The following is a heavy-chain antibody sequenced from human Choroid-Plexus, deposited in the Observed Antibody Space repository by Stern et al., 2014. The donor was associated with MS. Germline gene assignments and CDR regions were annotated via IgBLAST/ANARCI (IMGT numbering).Heavy chain of an antibody. CDR3: AKDRQYLTYFFAH. CDR2: VSYDGSNK. CDR1: GFTLGSCA. D-gene: IGHD2/OR15-2a*01. V-gene: IGHV3-30*18. Sequence: QVQLVQSGGGVVQPGRPLRLSCVASGFTLGSCAMHWVRQAPGKGLEWVAGVSYDGSNKYYADSVKGRFTISRDNSQNTLYMQMSSLRPEDTAVYYCAKDRQYLTYFFAHWGQGSLVTVSS. J-gene: IGHJ5*02.